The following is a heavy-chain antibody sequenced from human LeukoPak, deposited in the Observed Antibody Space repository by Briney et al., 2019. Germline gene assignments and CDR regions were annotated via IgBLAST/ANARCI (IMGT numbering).Heavy chain of an antibody. CDR2: INPDSGGT. V-gene: IGHV1-2*02. J-gene: IGHJ4*02. Sequence: ASVKVSCKASGYTFTAYFIHWVRQAPGQGLEWMGCINPDSGGTNYAQRFQGRVTMTRDTSITTTYMELSRLTSDDTAVYYCATTSRDSDAYYDYLNYWGQGTLITVSS. CDR1: GYTFTAYF. CDR3: ATTSRDSDAYYDYLNY. D-gene: IGHD3-10*01.